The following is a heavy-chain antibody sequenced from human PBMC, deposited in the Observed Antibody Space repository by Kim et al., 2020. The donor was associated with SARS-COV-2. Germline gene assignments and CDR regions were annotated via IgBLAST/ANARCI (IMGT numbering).Heavy chain of an antibody. CDR3: VPSVVTPDY. CDR2: ITNNGGGT. D-gene: IGHD2-2*01. J-gene: IGHJ4*02. CDR1: GFTFSTYA. Sequence: GGSLRLSCSASGFTFSTYAMHWVRQAPGKGLEYVSIITNNGGGTYYVDSVKGRFTISRDNSKNTLYLQMNSLRTEDTAVHYCVPSVVTPDYWGQGTLVTVSS. V-gene: IGHV3-64D*06.